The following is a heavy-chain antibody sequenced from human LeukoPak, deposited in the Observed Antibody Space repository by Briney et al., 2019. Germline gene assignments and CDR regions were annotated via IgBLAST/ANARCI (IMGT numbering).Heavy chain of an antibody. CDR2: IYYSGST. D-gene: IGHD2-21*01. CDR3: ARAFCVGECFVLHIFFDS. CDR1: GGSIRSSSYY. Sequence: SETLSLTCTVSGGSIRSSSYYWSWIRQPPGKGLEWIGYIYYSGSTNYNPSLKSRVTISVDTSKNQFSLKLSSVTAADTAVYYCARAFCVGECFVLHIFFDSWGQGTLVTVSS. J-gene: IGHJ4*02. V-gene: IGHV4-61*01.